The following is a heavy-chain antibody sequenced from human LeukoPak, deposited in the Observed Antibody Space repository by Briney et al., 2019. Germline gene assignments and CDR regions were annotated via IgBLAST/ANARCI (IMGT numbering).Heavy chain of an antibody. CDR1: GFTFSSYW. J-gene: IGHJ3*02. Sequence: GGSLRLSCAASGFTFSSYWMTWVRQAPGKGLEWVSGISWNSGSIGYADSVKGRFTISRDNAKNSLYLQMNSLRAEDTALYYCAKDNYYDSSGYYPYAFDIWGQGTMVTVSS. CDR3: AKDNYYDSSGYYPYAFDI. V-gene: IGHV3-9*01. D-gene: IGHD3-22*01. CDR2: ISWNSGSI.